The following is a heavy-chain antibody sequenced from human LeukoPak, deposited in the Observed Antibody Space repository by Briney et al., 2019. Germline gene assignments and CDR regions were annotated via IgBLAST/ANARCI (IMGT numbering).Heavy chain of an antibody. V-gene: IGHV5-51*01. J-gene: IGHJ3*02. CDR2: IYPGDSDS. CDR3: ARLPNYYDTGGLAFDI. D-gene: IGHD3-22*01. CDR1: GYSFTNYW. Sequence: GESLKISCKGSGYSFTNYWIGWVRQMPGKGLEWMGIIYPGDSDSRYSPSFQGQVTISADKSISTAYLQWSSLKASDSAMYYCARLPNYYDTGGLAFDIWGQGTMFTVSS.